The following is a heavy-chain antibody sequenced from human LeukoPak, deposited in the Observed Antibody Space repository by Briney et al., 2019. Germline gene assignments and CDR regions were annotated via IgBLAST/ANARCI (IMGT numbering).Heavy chain of an antibody. CDR1: GFTFSSYE. V-gene: IGHV3-48*03. CDR2: ISSSGSTI. Sequence: GGSLRLSCAASGFTFSSYEMNWVRQAPGKGLEWVSYISSSGSTIYYADSVKGRFTISRDNAKNSLYLQMNSLRAEDTAVYYCAREKILRYFDWINRQPEIDYWGQGTLVTVSS. CDR3: AREKILRYFDWINRQPEIDY. J-gene: IGHJ4*02. D-gene: IGHD3-9*01.